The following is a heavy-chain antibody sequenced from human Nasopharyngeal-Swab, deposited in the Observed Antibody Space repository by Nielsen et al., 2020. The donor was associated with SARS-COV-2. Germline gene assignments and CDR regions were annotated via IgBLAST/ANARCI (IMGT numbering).Heavy chain of an antibody. V-gene: IGHV1-45*02. Sequence: LVKVSCKASGFSITYRFLHWMRQAPGQALEWMGWITPFNGNAKYAQKFQGRVSITRDGSRTTASLELSSLRPDDTAMYFCASGQCIIGVCNPTDGLDVWGQGTSVTVS. D-gene: IGHD2-8*01. J-gene: IGHJ6*02. CDR3: ASGQCIIGVCNPTDGLDV. CDR1: GFSITYRF. CDR2: ITPFNGNA.